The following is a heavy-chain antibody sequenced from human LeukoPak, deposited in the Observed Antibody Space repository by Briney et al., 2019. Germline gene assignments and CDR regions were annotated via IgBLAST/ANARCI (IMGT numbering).Heavy chain of an antibody. D-gene: IGHD3-3*01. J-gene: IGHJ5*02. CDR3: AKGLHVLRFLEWPKNWFDP. V-gene: IGHV3-23*01. CDR2: ISGSGGST. Sequence: GGSLRLSCAASGFTFSSYAMSWVRQAPGKGLERVSAISGSGGSTYYADSVKGRFTISRDNSKNTLYLQMNSLRAEDTAVYYCAKGLHVLRFLEWPKNWFDPWGQGTLVTVSS. CDR1: GFTFSSYA.